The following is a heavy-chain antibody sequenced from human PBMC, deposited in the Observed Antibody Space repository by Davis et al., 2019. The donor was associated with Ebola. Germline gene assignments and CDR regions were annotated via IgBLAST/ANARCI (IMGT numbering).Heavy chain of an antibody. CDR1: GYTFTGYG. D-gene: IGHD3-9*01. Sequence: ASVKVSCKASGYTFTGYGISWVRQAPGQGLEWMGWINPYNGNTNYAQKLQGRVTMTTDTSTSTAYMELRSLRSDDTAVYYCARDILTAHIPLSYYYGMDVWGQGTTVTVSS. J-gene: IGHJ6*02. CDR3: ARDILTAHIPLSYYYGMDV. CDR2: INPYNGNT. V-gene: IGHV1-18*01.